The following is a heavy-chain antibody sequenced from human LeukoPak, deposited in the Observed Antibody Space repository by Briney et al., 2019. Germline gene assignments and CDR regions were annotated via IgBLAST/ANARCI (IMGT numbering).Heavy chain of an antibody. CDR3: TRTYYYDSSGYYQLYYFDY. CDR2: IRSKAYGGTT. CDR1: GFTFGDYA. Sequence: GGSLRLSCTASGFTFGDYAMSWVRQAPGKGLEWVGFIRSKAYGGTTEYAASVKGRFTISRDDSKSIAYLQMSSLKTEDTAVYYCTRTYYYDSSGYYQLYYFDYWGQGTLVTVSS. D-gene: IGHD3-22*01. J-gene: IGHJ4*02. V-gene: IGHV3-49*04.